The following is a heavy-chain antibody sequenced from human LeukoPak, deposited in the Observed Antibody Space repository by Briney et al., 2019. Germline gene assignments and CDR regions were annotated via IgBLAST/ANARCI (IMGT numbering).Heavy chain of an antibody. CDR3: ARDRTPDSYDSSGYHGF. D-gene: IGHD3-22*01. CDR2: ISGRSGTI. Sequence: GGSLRLSCAASGFTFSSYSMNRVRQAPGKGLEWVAYISGRSGTIYYADSVKGRFTISRDNAKNSLYLQMNSLRTEDTAVYFCARDRTPDSYDSSGYHGFWGQGTMVTVSS. CDR1: GFTFSSYS. J-gene: IGHJ4*03. V-gene: IGHV3-48*04.